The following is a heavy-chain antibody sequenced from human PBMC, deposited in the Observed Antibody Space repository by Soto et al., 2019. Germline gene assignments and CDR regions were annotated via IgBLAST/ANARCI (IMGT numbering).Heavy chain of an antibody. Sequence: GTLSLTCTVSGGSISSSSYYWGWIRQPPGKGLEWIGSIYYSGSTYYNPSLKSRVTISVDTSKNQFSLKLSSVTAADTAVYYCARPGYDSTWRFDYWGQGTLVTVSS. CDR1: GGSISSSSYY. CDR3: ARPGYDSTWRFDY. V-gene: IGHV4-39*01. D-gene: IGHD5-12*01. J-gene: IGHJ4*02. CDR2: IYYSGST.